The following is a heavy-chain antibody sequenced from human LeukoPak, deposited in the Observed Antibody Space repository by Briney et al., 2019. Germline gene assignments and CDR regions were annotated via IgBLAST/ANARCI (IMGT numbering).Heavy chain of an antibody. D-gene: IGHD3-16*02. CDR2: NNPNSGGT. CDR1: GYTFTSYG. J-gene: IGHJ4*02. Sequence: ASVKVSCKASGYTFTSYGISWVRQAPGQGLEWMGRNNPNSGGTNYAQKFQGRVTMTRDTSISTAYMELSRLRSDDTAVYYCARGIWGSYRENWGQGTLVTVSS. V-gene: IGHV1-2*06. CDR3: ARGIWGSYREN.